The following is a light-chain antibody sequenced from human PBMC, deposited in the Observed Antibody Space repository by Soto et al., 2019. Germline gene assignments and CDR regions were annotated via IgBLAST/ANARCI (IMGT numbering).Light chain of an antibody. CDR1: SSDVGSYNR. V-gene: IGLV2-18*02. CDR2: VVS. Sequence: QSALTQPPSVSGSPGQSVTISCTGTSSDVGSYNRVSWYQQPPGTAPKLMIYVVSNRPSGVPDRFSGSKSGNTASLTISGLQAEDEADYYCSSFTSSATLEFGGGTKLTVL. CDR3: SSFTSSATLE. J-gene: IGLJ2*01.